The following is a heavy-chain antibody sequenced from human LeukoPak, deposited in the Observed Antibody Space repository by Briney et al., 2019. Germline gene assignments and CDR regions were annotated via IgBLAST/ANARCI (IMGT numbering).Heavy chain of an antibody. D-gene: IGHD3-9*01. J-gene: IGHJ4*02. Sequence: GGSLRLSCAASGFTFSDYYMGWVRQAPGKGLEWVSYISMSGSPIYYADSVKGRFTISRDNAKNSLYLQMNSLRAEDTAVYYCAREDQGTHYDILTGYGYWGQGTLVTVSS. V-gene: IGHV3-11*04. CDR2: ISMSGSPI. CDR1: GFTFSDYY. CDR3: AREDQGTHYDILTGYGY.